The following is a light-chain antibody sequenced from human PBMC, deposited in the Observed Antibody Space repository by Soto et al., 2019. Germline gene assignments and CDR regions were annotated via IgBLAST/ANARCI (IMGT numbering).Light chain of an antibody. CDR2: AAS. CDR1: QYIGDF. CDR3: QKYNSAPLT. J-gene: IGKJ1*01. Sequence: DIQMTQSPSSLSASVGARVTIACRASQYIGDFLNWYQQKPGKVPKLLIYAASTLQSGVPSRFSGSGSGTDFTLTISSLQPEDVATYYCQKYNSAPLTFGQGTKVDI. V-gene: IGKV1-27*01.